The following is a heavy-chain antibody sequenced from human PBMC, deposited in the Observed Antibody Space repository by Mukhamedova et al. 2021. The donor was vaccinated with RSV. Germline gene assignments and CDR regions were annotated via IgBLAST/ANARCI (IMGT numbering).Heavy chain of an antibody. Sequence: IGYIYYSGSTNYNPSLKSRVTISVDTSKNQFSLKLSSVTAADTAVYSCARVAPSRRGYSYGRPYWYFDLWGRGTLVTVSS. V-gene: IGHV4-59*01. D-gene: IGHD5-18*01. J-gene: IGHJ2*01. CDR2: IYYSGST. CDR3: ARVAPSRRGYSYGRPYWYFDL.